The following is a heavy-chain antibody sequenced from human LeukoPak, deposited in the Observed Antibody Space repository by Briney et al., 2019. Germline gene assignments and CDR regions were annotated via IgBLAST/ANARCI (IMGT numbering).Heavy chain of an antibody. V-gene: IGHV3-33*01. CDR2: IWYDGSNK. CDR1: GFTSSSYG. D-gene: IGHD3-22*01. J-gene: IGHJ3*02. Sequence: PGGSLRLSCAASGFTSSSYGMHWVRQAPGKGLEWVAVIWYDGSNKYYADSVKGRFTISRDNSKNTLYLQMNSLRAEDTAVYYCARTTYYYDSSGYWHAFDIWGQGTMVTVSS. CDR3: ARTTYYYDSSGYWHAFDI.